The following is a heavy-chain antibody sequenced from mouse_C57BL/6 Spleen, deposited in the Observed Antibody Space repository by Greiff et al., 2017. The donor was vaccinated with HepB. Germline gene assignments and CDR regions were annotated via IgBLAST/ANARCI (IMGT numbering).Heavy chain of an antibody. J-gene: IGHJ4*01. CDR3: ARDDYDEGSYAMDY. V-gene: IGHV1-52*01. Sequence: QVQLQQPGAELVRPGSSVKLSCKASGYTFTSYWMHWVKQRPIQGLEWIGNIDPSDSETHYNQKFKDKATLTVDKSSSTAYMQLSSLTSEDSAVYSCARDDYDEGSYAMDYWGQGTSVTVSS. D-gene: IGHD2-4*01. CDR1: GYTFTSYW. CDR2: IDPSDSET.